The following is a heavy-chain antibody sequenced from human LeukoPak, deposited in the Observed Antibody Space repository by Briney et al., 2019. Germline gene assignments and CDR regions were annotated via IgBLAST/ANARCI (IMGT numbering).Heavy chain of an antibody. CDR2: IHYTGST. V-gene: IGHV4-59*01. CDR3: ARDLFEVAAAGSY. Sequence: PSETLSLTCTVSGDSINNYYWAWIRQPPGEGLEWIGYIHYTGSTNYNPSLKSRVSISVDTSKIQFSLNLRSVTAADTAVYYCARDLFEVAAAGSYWGQGTLVTVSS. D-gene: IGHD6-13*01. CDR1: GDSINNYY. J-gene: IGHJ4*02.